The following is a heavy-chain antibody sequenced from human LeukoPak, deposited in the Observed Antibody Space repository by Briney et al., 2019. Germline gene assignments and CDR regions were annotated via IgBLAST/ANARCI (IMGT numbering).Heavy chain of an antibody. V-gene: IGHV3-11*01. J-gene: IGHJ4*02. CDR2: ISSSGSTI. Sequence: GGSLRLSCAASGFTFSDYYMNWIRQAPGKGLEWASYISSSGSTIYYADSVKGRFTISRDNAKNSLYLQMNSLRAEDTAVYYCARVGFRGDYPKYYYFDYWGQGTLVTVSS. CDR1: GFTFSDYY. CDR3: ARVGFRGDYPKYYYFDY. D-gene: IGHD2-21*02.